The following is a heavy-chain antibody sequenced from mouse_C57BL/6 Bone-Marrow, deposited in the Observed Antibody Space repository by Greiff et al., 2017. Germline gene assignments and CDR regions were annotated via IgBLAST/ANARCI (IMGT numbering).Heavy chain of an antibody. CDR3: ARDRNVAWFAY. CDR1: GFTFSSYA. CDR2: ISDGGSYT. V-gene: IGHV5-4*01. J-gene: IGHJ3*01. Sequence: EVQLVESGGGLVKPGGSLKLSCAASGFTFSSYAMSWVRQTPEKRLEWVATISDGGSYTYYPDNVKGRFTISRDNAKNNLYLQMSHLKSEDTAMYYCARDRNVAWFAYWGQGTLVTVSA.